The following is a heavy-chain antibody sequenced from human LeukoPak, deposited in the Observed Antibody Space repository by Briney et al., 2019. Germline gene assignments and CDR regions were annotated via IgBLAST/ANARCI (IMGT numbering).Heavy chain of an antibody. D-gene: IGHD4-17*01. V-gene: IGHV4-59*08. J-gene: IGHJ4*02. CDR1: GGSISSYY. CDR2: IYYSGST. Sequence: SETLPLTCTVSGGSISSYYWSWIRQPPGKGLEWIGYIYYSGSTNYNPSLKSRVTISVDTSKNQFSLKLSSVTAADTAVYYCAGLQPYGDYWNYFDYWGQGTLVTVSS. CDR3: AGLQPYGDYWNYFDY.